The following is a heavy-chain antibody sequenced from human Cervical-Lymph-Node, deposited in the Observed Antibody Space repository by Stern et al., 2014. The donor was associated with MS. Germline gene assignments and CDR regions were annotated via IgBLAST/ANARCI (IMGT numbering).Heavy chain of an antibody. J-gene: IGHJ6*02. CDR3: AHTTVTFDEAYGLDV. Sequence: QVTLRESGPTLVKPTQTLTLTCTFSGFSLNTSGEGVGWIRQPPGKALEWLAVLYWDPAERHTPSLSSRLTITKDTSKNQVVLTMANMDPVDTGTYYCAHTTVTFDEAYGLDVWGQGTTVTVSS. CDR1: GFSLNTSGEG. D-gene: IGHD4-17*01. V-gene: IGHV2-5*02. CDR2: LYWDPAE.